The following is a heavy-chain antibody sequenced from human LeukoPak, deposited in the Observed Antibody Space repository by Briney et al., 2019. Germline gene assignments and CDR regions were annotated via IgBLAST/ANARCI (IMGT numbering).Heavy chain of an antibody. J-gene: IGHJ4*02. CDR1: GYTFTSYD. CDR3: ARAGQDSSTYYFDY. V-gene: IGHV1-8*01. Sequence: GDSVTVSCKASGYTFTSYDINWVRQAAGQGVEGMGWMKPKSGNTGYAQKFQGRVTMTRNTSISTAYMELSSLRSEDTAVYYCARAGQDSSTYYFDYWGQGTLVTVSS. CDR2: MKPKSGNT. D-gene: IGHD5-18*01.